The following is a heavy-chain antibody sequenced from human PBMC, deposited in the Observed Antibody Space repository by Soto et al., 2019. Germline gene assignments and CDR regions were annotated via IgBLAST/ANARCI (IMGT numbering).Heavy chain of an antibody. CDR1: GFTFSSYG. CDR3: VKATLPTAIKFGVDS. D-gene: IGHD2-2*01. Sequence: GGSLRLSCAASGFTFSSYGMHWVRQTPDKGLEWVAVISHDGNQKYYADFAKGRFTISRDNARSTLHLQMNSLRPEDTAFFYCVKATLPTAIKFGVDSWGQGTLVTVSS. J-gene: IGHJ5*01. V-gene: IGHV3-30*18. CDR2: ISHDGNQK.